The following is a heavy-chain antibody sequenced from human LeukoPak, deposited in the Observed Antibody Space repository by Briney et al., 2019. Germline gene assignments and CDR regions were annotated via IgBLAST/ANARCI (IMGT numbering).Heavy chain of an antibody. CDR3: AKGHSSSWYIFDY. V-gene: IGHV3-9*01. J-gene: IGHJ4*02. CDR2: ISWNSGSI. CDR1: GFTFDDYA. D-gene: IGHD6-13*01. Sequence: GRSLRLSCAASGFTFDDYAMHWVRHAPGKGLEWVSGISWNSGSIGYADSVKGRFTISRDNAKNSLYLQMNSLRAEDTALYYCAKGHSSSWYIFDYWGQGTLVTVSS.